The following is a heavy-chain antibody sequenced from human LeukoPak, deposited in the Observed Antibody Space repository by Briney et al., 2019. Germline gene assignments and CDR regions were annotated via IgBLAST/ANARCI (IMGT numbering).Heavy chain of an antibody. Sequence: PSETLSLTCTVSGGSISSSSYYWGWIRQPPGKGLEWIGSIYYSGSTYYNPSLKSRVTISVDTSKNQFSLKLSSVTAADTAVYYCGRSGYYGYYFDYWGQGTLVTVSS. D-gene: IGHD3-3*01. CDR3: GRSGYYGYYFDY. V-gene: IGHV4-39*07. J-gene: IGHJ4*02. CDR2: IYYSGST. CDR1: GGSISSSSYY.